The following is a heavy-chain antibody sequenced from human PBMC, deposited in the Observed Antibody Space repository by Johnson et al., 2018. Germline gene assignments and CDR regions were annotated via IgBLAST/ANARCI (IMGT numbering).Heavy chain of an antibody. Sequence: QVQLQESGGGVVQPGRSLRLSCAVSGFTLSSYAMHWVRQAPGKGLEWVAVISYDGYNKYYAESVKGRFTISRDKSKSTLYLQMNSLRAEDTAVYYWARADTGARYMEVWGKGATVTV. CDR3: ARADTGARYMEV. V-gene: IGHV3-30-3*01. D-gene: IGHD1-14*01. CDR2: ISYDGYNK. CDR1: GFTLSSYA. J-gene: IGHJ6*03.